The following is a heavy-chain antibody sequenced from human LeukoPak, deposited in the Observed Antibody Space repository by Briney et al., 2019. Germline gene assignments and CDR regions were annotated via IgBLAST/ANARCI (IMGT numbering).Heavy chain of an antibody. J-gene: IGHJ4*02. CDR2: IASSGSDV. CDR1: GFTFSASA. CDR3: ARLIIYDGRDY. V-gene: IGHV3-21*01. Sequence: GGSLRLSCAASGFTFSASAMHWVRQAPGRGLEWVSFIASSGSDVDYADSVKGRFTISRDNANNTLFLQMNSLRVEDTAVYYCARLIIYDGRDYWGQGTLVTVSS. D-gene: IGHD3-3*01.